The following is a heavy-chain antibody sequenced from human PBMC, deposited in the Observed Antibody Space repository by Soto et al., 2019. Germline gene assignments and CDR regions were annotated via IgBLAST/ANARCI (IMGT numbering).Heavy chain of an antibody. CDR2: IRHDGSEK. Sequence: EVQLVESGGGLVQPGGSLRLSCTASRFTFSVYWMSWVRQAPGKGLEWVANIRHDGSEKFYVDSVKGRFTVSRDNATNSLYLQMNSLRAEDTAVYYCARDTLSAFDVWGQGTMVTVSS. V-gene: IGHV3-7*01. CDR1: RFTFSVYW. J-gene: IGHJ3*01. D-gene: IGHD3-16*01. CDR3: ARDTLSAFDV.